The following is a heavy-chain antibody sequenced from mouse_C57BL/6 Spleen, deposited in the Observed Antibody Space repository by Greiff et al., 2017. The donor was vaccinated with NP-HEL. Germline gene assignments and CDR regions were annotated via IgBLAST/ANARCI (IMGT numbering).Heavy chain of an antibody. Sequence: QVQLQQSGPELVKPGASVKISCKASGYAFSSSWMNWVKQRPGKGLEWIGRIYPGDGDTNYNGKFKGKATLTADKSSSTAYMQLSSLTSEDSAVYFCARDNWDGDYFDYWGQGTTLTVSS. D-gene: IGHD4-1*01. CDR2: IYPGDGDT. CDR1: GYAFSSSW. J-gene: IGHJ2*01. V-gene: IGHV1-82*01. CDR3: ARDNWDGDYFDY.